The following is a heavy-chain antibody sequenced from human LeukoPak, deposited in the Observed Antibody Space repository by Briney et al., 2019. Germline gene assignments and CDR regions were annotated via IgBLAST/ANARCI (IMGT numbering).Heavy chain of an antibody. J-gene: IGHJ4*02. CDR2: IYYSGST. CDR1: GGSISSSSYY. CDR3: ARVDSNYYDSSGQLDY. V-gene: IGHV4-39*07. D-gene: IGHD3-22*01. Sequence: PSETLSLTCTVSGGSISSSSYYWGWIRQPPGKGLEWIGSIYYSGSTYYNPSLKSRVTISVDTSKNQFSLKLSSVTAADTAVYYCARVDSNYYDSSGQLDYWGQGTLVTVSS.